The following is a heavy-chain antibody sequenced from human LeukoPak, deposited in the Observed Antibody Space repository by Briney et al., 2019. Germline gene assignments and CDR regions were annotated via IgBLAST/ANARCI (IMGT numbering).Heavy chain of an antibody. V-gene: IGHV3-30*03. Sequence: PGGSLRLSCAASGFTFSSYGMHWVRQAPGKGLEWVAVISYDGSNKYYADSVKGRFTISRDNSKNTLYLQMNSLRAEDTAVYYCARDRTGDQNHYDYWGQGTLVTVSS. J-gene: IGHJ4*02. CDR1: GFTFSSYG. CDR2: ISYDGSNK. D-gene: IGHD7-27*01. CDR3: ARDRTGDQNHYDY.